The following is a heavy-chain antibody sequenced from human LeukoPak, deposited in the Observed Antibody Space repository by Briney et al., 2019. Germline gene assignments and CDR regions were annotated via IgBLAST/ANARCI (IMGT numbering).Heavy chain of an antibody. CDR3: ARVFLRDDFWSGYLYYYYMDV. Sequence: ASVKVSCKASGYTFTSYGISWVRQAPGQGLEWMGWISAYNGNTNYARKLQGRVTMTTDTSTSTAYMELRSLRSDDTAVYYCARVFLRDDFWSGYLYYYYMDVWGKGTTVTVSS. J-gene: IGHJ6*03. CDR1: GYTFTSYG. CDR2: ISAYNGNT. D-gene: IGHD3-3*01. V-gene: IGHV1-18*01.